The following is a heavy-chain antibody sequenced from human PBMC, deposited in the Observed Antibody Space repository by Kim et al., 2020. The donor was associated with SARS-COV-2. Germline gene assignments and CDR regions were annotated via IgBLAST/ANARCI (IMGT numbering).Heavy chain of an antibody. Sequence: GGSLRLSCAASGFTFSDYWMSWVRQAPGKGLEWVANIKEDGSKENYVDSVKGRFTISRDNAKNSLYLQMNSLRAEDTAVYYCLKDYWGDWGQGTLVTFSS. CDR1: GFTFSDYW. CDR3: LKDYWGD. J-gene: IGHJ4*02. D-gene: IGHD3-16*01. V-gene: IGHV3-7*01. CDR2: IKEDGSKE.